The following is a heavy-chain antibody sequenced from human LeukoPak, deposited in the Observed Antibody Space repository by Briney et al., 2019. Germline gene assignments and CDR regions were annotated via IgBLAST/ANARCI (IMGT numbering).Heavy chain of an antibody. CDR1: GYSFTGYY. Sequence: ASVKVSCKASGYSFTGYYMHWVRQAPGQGLEWMGWINPNSGGTIYAQKFQGRVTMTRDTSTSTVYMELSSLRSEDTAVYYCARQRGGQYEDAFDIWGQGTVVTVSS. D-gene: IGHD2-8*01. V-gene: IGHV1-2*02. CDR2: INPNSGGT. CDR3: ARQRGGQYEDAFDI. J-gene: IGHJ3*02.